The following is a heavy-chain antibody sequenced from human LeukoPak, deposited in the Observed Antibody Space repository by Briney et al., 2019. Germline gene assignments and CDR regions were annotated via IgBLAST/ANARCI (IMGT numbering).Heavy chain of an antibody. V-gene: IGHV4-34*01. CDR2: INHSGST. J-gene: IGHJ4*02. CDR1: GGSFSGYY. Sequence: ASETLSLTCAVYGGSFSGYYWSWIRQPPGKGLEWIGEINHSGSTNYNPSLKSRVTISVDTSKNQFSLKLSSVTAADTAVYYCARVVNYYDSSGYYSVGYYFDYWGQGTLVTVSS. CDR3: ARVVNYYDSSGYYSVGYYFDY. D-gene: IGHD3-22*01.